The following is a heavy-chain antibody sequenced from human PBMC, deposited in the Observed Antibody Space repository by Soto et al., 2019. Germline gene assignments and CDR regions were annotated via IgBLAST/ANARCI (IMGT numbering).Heavy chain of an antibody. CDR1: GFTFSSYA. Sequence: EVQLLESGGGLVQPGGSLRLSCAASGFTFSSYAMSWVRQAPGKGLEWVSGISGSGGSTYYADSVKGRFTISRDNSKNTLYLQMNSLTAEDPALYYCAKNTEPAANNAMDVWGQGTTVTVSS. CDR2: ISGSGGST. D-gene: IGHD2-2*01. J-gene: IGHJ6*02. CDR3: AKNTEPAANNAMDV. V-gene: IGHV3-23*01.